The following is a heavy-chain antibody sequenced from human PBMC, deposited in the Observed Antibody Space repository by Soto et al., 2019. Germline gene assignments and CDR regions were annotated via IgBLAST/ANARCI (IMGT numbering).Heavy chain of an antibody. D-gene: IGHD3-22*01. CDR1: GGTFSSYT. J-gene: IGHJ5*02. V-gene: IGHV1-69*08. CDR2: IIPILGIA. CDR3: AREVSGGYILSSNQLGFDP. Sequence: QVQLVQSGAEVKKPGSSVKVSCKASGGTFSSYTISWVRQAPGQGLEWMGRIIPILGIANYAQKFQGRVTITADKSTSTAYMELSSLRSEDTAVYYCAREVSGGYILSSNQLGFDPWGQGTLVTVSS.